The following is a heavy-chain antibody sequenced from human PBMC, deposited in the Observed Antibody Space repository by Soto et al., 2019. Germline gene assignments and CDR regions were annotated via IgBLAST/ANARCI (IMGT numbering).Heavy chain of an antibody. Sequence: QDQLVQSGVEVKKPGASVKVSCKASGYSFTNYGITWVRQAPGQGFEWMGWISAYNGNTNYAQKFQGRVTLTTEASASEAYLEVRRLRNDETGPFYWERERGVVPPVAGNTHYYDYIGGWGRGATVTVSS. J-gene: IGHJ6*03. CDR1: GYSFTNYG. D-gene: IGHD6-19*01. V-gene: IGHV1-18*01. CDR2: ISAYNGNT. CDR3: ERERGVVPPVAGNTHYYDYIGG.